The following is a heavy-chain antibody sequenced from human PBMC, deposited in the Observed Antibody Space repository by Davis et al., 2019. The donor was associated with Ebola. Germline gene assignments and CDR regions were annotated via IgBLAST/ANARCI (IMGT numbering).Heavy chain of an antibody. Sequence: MPSETLSLTCTVSGGSVSSGSYFWGWIRQPPGKGLEWIATVSYTGSTYFDPSLKSRITISVDTSKNQFSLKLTSVTAADTAVYYCATIRSREYDFAYWGQGTLVSVSS. V-gene: IGHV4-39*01. CDR1: GGSVSSGSYF. CDR2: VSYTGST. J-gene: IGHJ4*02. D-gene: IGHD2-2*01. CDR3: ATIRSREYDFAY.